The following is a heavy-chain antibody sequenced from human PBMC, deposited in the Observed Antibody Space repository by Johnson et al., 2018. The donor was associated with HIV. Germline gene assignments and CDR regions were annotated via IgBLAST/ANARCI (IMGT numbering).Heavy chain of an antibody. Sequence: EVHLVESGGGVVRPGGSLRLSCAASGFTVSSNYMSWVRQAPGKGLEWVSVIYSGGSTYYADSVKGRFTISRDNSRNSVSLQMIILRPKDTAMYYCASGVTARAPLLIWGQGTMVTVSS. CDR3: ASGVTARAPLLI. J-gene: IGHJ3*02. V-gene: IGHV3-66*02. CDR1: GFTVSSNY. D-gene: IGHD6-6*01. CDR2: IYSGGST.